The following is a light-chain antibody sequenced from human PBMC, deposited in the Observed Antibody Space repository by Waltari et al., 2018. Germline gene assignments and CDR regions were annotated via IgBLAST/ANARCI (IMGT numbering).Light chain of an antibody. J-gene: IGLJ2*01. CDR3: QSYDTNVV. Sequence: NFILTQPHSVSESPGKTVTISCTRSSGSIARNYVQWYQQRPGSAPTTVIYEDDQIPSGVPDRFSGSIDSSSNSASLTISGRKTEDEADYYWQSYDTNVVFGGGTKLTVL. CDR1: SGSIARNY. CDR2: EDD. V-gene: IGLV6-57*03.